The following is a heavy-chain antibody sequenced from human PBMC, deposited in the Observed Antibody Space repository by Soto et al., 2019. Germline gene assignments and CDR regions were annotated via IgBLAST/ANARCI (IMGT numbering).Heavy chain of an antibody. D-gene: IGHD2-2*03. CDR3: VLDNIPGAPDYFDY. V-gene: IGHV4-30-2*02. Sequence: SETLSLTCAVSGGSISSGGYSWSWIRQPPGKGLEWIGYIYHSGSTYYNPSLKSRLTISRENSKNALYLEMNSLTSHDTAVYYCVLDNIPGAPDYFDYWGQGTLVTVSS. CDR2: IYHSGST. CDR1: GGSISSGGYS. J-gene: IGHJ4*02.